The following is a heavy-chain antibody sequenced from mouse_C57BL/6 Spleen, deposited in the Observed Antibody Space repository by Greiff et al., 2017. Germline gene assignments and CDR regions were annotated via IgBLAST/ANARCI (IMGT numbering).Heavy chain of an antibody. J-gene: IGHJ2*01. D-gene: IGHD3-1*01. Sequence: QVQLQQPGAELVMPGASVKLSCKASGYTFTSYWMHWVKQRPGQGLEWIGEIDPSDSYTNYNQKFKGKSTLTVDKSSSTAYMQLSSLTSEDSAVYYCASQLQGYFDYWGQGTTLTVSS. CDR2: IDPSDSYT. CDR1: GYTFTSYW. V-gene: IGHV1-69*01. CDR3: ASQLQGYFDY.